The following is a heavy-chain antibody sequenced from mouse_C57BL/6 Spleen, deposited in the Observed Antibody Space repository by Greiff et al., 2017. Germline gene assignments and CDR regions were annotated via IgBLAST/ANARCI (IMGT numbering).Heavy chain of an antibody. D-gene: IGHD1-1*01. CDR3: ARRGTTVVEGDYAMDY. V-gene: IGHV8-12*01. CDR1: GFSLSTSGMG. CDR2: IYWDDDK. J-gene: IGHJ4*01. Sequence: QVTLKVSGPGILQSSQTLSLTCSFSGFSLSTSGMGVSWIRQPSGKGLEWLSHIYWDDDKRSNPSLKSRLTISKDTSRNQVFRKITSVDTADTATYYCARRGTTVVEGDYAMDYWGQGTSVTVSS.